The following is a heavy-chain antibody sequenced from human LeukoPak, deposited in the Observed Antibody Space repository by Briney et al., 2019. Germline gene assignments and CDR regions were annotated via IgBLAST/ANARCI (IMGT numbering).Heavy chain of an antibody. J-gene: IGHJ4*02. D-gene: IGHD5-24*01. CDR2: IYYSGST. CDR1: GGSISSSSYY. Sequence: PSETLSLTCTVSGGSISSSSYYWGWIRQPPGKGLEWIGSIYYSGSTYYNPSLKSRVTISVDTSKNQFSLKLSSVTAADPAVYYCARGVRLQISYYFDYWGQGTLVTVSS. V-gene: IGHV4-39*07. CDR3: ARGVRLQISYYFDY.